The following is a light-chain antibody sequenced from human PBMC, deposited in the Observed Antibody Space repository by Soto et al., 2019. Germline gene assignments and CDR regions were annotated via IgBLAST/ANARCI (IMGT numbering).Light chain of an antibody. Sequence: QSALTQPASVSGSPGQSITISCTGTSSDVGTHNYVSWYQQHPGKAPKLIISEVNNRPSGVSNRYSGSKSGNTASLIISGLQAEDEADYYCSAHGGSKIFGTGTKLTVL. CDR2: EVN. CDR1: SSDVGTHNY. V-gene: IGLV2-14*01. J-gene: IGLJ1*01. CDR3: SAHGGSKI.